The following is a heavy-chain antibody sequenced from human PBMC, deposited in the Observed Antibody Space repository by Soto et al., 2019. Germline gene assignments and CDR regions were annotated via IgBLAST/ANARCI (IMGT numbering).Heavy chain of an antibody. CDR1: GGSVSSSSYY. CDR3: AKEGAVAGPDHHWFDP. Sequence: SETLSLTCTVSGGSVSSSSYYWGWIRQPPGKGLEWIGYIYYSGSTNYNPSLKSRVTISVDTSKNQFSLYLQMNSLKTEDTALYYCAKEGAVAGPDHHWFDPWGQGTLVTVSS. CDR2: IYYSGST. V-gene: IGHV4-61*01. D-gene: IGHD6-19*01. J-gene: IGHJ5*02.